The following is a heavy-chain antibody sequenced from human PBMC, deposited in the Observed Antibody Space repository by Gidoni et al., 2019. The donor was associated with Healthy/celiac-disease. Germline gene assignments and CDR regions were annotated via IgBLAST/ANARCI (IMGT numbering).Heavy chain of an antibody. Sequence: EVQLVQSGAEVKKPGESLRIACKGSGYSFTSYWISWVRQMPGKGLEWMGRIDPSDSYPNYIPSFQVHVTISADKSISTAYLQWSSLKASDTAMYYCARRLAARSGSYYYCMDVWGQGTTVTVSS. V-gene: IGHV5-10-1*03. CDR3: ARRLAARSGSYYYCMDV. D-gene: IGHD6-6*01. CDR2: IDPSDSYP. CDR1: GYSFTSYW. J-gene: IGHJ6*02.